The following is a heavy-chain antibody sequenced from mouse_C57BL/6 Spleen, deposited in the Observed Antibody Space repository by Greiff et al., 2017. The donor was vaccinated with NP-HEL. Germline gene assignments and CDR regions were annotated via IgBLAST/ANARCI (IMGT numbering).Heavy chain of an antibody. D-gene: IGHD2-3*01. V-gene: IGHV14-4*01. CDR1: GFNIKDDY. CDR3: TTKGYDGSFAY. J-gene: IGHJ3*01. CDR2: IDPENGDT. Sequence: DVKLQESGAELVRPGASVKLSCTASGFNIKDDYMHWVKQRPEQGLEWIGWIDPENGDTEYASKFQGKATITADTSSNTAYLQLSSLTSEDTAVYYCTTKGYDGSFAYWGQGTLVTVSA.